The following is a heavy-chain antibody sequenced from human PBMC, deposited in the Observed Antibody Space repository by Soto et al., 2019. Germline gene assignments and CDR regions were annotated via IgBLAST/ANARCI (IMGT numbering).Heavy chain of an antibody. CDR3: ARSDILTGYRSDAFDI. CDR2: INHSGST. CDR1: GGSFSGYY. V-gene: IGHV4-34*01. Sequence: QVQLQQWGAGLLKPSETLSLTCAVYGGSFSGYYWSWIRQPPGKGLEWIGEINHSGSTNYNPSLKRRVTISVDTSKNQFSLKLSSVTAADTAVYYCARSDILTGYRSDAFDIWGQGTMVTVSS. J-gene: IGHJ3*02. D-gene: IGHD3-9*01.